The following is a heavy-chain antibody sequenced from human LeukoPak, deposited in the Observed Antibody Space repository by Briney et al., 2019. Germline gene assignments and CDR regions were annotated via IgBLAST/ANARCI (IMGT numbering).Heavy chain of an antibody. CDR2: IYPGDSDT. D-gene: IGHD4-17*01. CDR3: ARVLSGPYGVFDY. J-gene: IGHJ4*02. Sequence: GASLKISCKGSGYSFTSYWIGWVRQMPGKGLEWMGIIYPGDSDTRYSPSFQGQVTISADKSISTAYLQWSSLKTSDTAMYYCARVLSGPYGVFDYWGQGTLVTVSS. CDR1: GYSFTSYW. V-gene: IGHV5-51*01.